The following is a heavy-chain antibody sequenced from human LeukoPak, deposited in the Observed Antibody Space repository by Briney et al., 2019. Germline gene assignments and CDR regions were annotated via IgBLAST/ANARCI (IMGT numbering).Heavy chain of an antibody. Sequence: GGSLRLSCAASGFTFSNYAMHWVRQAPGKGLEFVSAISTDGGTTYYANSMKGRFSISRDNSKNTLYLQMGSLRAEDMAVYYCAREVGRTGGFDYWGQGTLVTVSS. J-gene: IGHJ4*02. V-gene: IGHV3-64*01. CDR2: ISTDGGTT. CDR3: AREVGRTGGFDY. CDR1: GFTFSNYA. D-gene: IGHD2-15*01.